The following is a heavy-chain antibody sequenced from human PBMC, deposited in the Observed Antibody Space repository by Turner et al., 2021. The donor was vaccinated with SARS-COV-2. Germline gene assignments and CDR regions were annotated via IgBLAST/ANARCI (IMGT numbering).Heavy chain of an antibody. Sequence: QVQLLQYGAEVEKPGSSVQVSCKVSGCTFSSYSINWVRQAPGQGFEGMGGINPMYDTTTYAQRCRGRVTITADESTGKAYMELTRLISGDTAIYFCASMDYGGDAGHAFDIWAQGTWVTVSS. CDR2: INPMYDTT. CDR3: ASMDYGGDAGHAFDI. V-gene: IGHV1-69*01. CDR1: GCTFSSYS. D-gene: IGHD4-17*01. J-gene: IGHJ3*02.